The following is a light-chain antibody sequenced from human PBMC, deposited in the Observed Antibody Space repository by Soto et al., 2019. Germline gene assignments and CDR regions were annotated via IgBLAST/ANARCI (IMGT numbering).Light chain of an antibody. CDR3: AGWDDSLNGVV. Sequence: QSVLTQPPSASGTPGQRVTISCSGSRSNIGINTVTWYQHLPGTAPKLLIYRNHQRPSGVPDRFSGSKSGTSASLAISGLRSEDEDDYYCAGWDDSLNGVVFGGGTKLTVL. J-gene: IGLJ2*01. CDR1: RSNIGINT. V-gene: IGLV1-44*01. CDR2: RNH.